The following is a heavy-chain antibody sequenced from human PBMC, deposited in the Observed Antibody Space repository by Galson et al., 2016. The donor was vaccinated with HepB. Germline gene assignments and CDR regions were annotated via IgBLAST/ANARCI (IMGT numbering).Heavy chain of an antibody. CDR2: IYYSGNT. CDR1: GGSITSGDYY. V-gene: IGHV4-30-4*08. Sequence: TLSLTCAVSGGSITSGDYYWTWIRQHPGQGLEWIGHIYYSGNTYYNPSLKSRVTISADTSKNQFSLKLSSVTAADTAIYYCARTLKFRDDYSKNYYYHGIDVWGKGTTVTVSS. D-gene: IGHD4-11*01. J-gene: IGHJ6*04. CDR3: ARTLKFRDDYSKNYYYHGIDV.